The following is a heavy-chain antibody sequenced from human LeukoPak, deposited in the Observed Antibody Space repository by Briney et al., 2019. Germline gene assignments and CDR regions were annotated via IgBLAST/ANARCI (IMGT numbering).Heavy chain of an antibody. J-gene: IGHJ4*02. V-gene: IGHV3-30*18. CDR2: ISYDGSNK. CDR1: GFTFSSYG. D-gene: IGHD2-2*02. CDR3: AKDRGFRCSSTSCYTGPLDY. Sequence: GGSLRLSCAASGFTFSSYGMHWVRQAPGKGLEWVAVISYDGSNKYYADSVKGRFTISRDNSKNTLYLQMNSLRAEDTAVYYCAKDRGFRCSSTSCYTGPLDYWSQGTLVTVSS.